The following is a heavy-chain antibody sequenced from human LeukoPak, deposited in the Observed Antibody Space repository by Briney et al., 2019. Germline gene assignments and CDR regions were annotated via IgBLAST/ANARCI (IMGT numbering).Heavy chain of an antibody. V-gene: IGHV3-30*18. D-gene: IGHD2-15*01. CDR3: AKAGCSGGSCYVYFDY. CDR2: ISSDGSNK. CDR1: GFTFSTYG. J-gene: IGHJ4*02. Sequence: GRSLRLSCAATGFTFSTYGMHWVRQAPGKGLEWVAVISSDGSNKYYADSVKGRFSISRDNSENTLYLQMNSLRAEDTAVYYCAKAGCSGGSCYVYFDYWGQGTLVTVSS.